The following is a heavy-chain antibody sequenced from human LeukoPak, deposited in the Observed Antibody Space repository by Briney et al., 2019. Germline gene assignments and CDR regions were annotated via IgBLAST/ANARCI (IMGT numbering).Heavy chain of an antibody. D-gene: IGHD2-2*02. CDR2: IRSKANSYAT. V-gene: IGHV3-73*01. Sequence: GGSLRLSCAASGFTFSSHSMTWVRQASGKGLEWVGRIRSKANSYATAYAASVKGRFTISRDDSKNTAYLQMNSLKTEDTAVYCCAKAPAGIKRPLESWGQGSLVTVSS. CDR3: AKAPAGIKRPLES. J-gene: IGHJ4*02. CDR1: GFTFSSHS.